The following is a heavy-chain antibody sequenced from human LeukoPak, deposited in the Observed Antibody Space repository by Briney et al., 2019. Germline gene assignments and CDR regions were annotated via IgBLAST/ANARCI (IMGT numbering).Heavy chain of an antibody. V-gene: IGHV1-2*06. Sequence: ASVKVSCKASGYTFTSYAMNWVRQAPGQGLEWMGRINPNSGGTNYAQKFQGRVTMTRDTSISTAYMELSRLRSDDTAVYYCARALVGYCTNGVCRDYWGQGTLVTVSS. J-gene: IGHJ4*02. CDR3: ARALVGYCTNGVCRDY. CDR2: INPNSGGT. D-gene: IGHD2-8*01. CDR1: GYTFTSYA.